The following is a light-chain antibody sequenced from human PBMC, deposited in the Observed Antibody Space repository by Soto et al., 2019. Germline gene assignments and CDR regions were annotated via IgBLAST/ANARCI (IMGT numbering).Light chain of an antibody. CDR3: QQYYSTPLT. CDR1: QSVLYSSNNKNY. Sequence: VMTQTPDSLAVSLGERATINCKSSQSVLYSSNNKNYLAWYQQKPGQPPKLLIYWASTRESGVPDRFSGSGSGTDFTLTISSLQAEDVAVYYCQQYYSTPLTFGGGTKVDIK. CDR2: WAS. V-gene: IGKV4-1*01. J-gene: IGKJ4*01.